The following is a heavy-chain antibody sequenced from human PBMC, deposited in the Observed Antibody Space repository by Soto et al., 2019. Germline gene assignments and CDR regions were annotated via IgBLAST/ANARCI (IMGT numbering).Heavy chain of an antibody. CDR1: GGSFSGYY. CDR2: INHSGST. J-gene: IGHJ5*02. Sequence: KLSETLSLTCAVYGGSFSGYYWSWIRQPPGKGLEWIGEINHSGSTNYNPSLKSRVTISVDTSKNQFSLKLSSVTAADTAVYYCASLGGSQSYNWFDPWGQGTLVTVSS. D-gene: IGHD3-16*01. CDR3: ASLGGSQSYNWFDP. V-gene: IGHV4-34*01.